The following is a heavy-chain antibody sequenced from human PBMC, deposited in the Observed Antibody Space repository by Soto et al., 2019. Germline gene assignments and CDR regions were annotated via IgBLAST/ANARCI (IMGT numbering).Heavy chain of an antibody. J-gene: IGHJ4*02. CDR3: ARASIAAHSTYDY. Sequence: GSSVKVSCKASGYTFTSYAMHWVRQAPGQRLEWMGWINAGNGNTKYSQKFQGRVTITRDTSASTAYMELSSLRSEDTAVYYCARASIAAHSTYDYWGQGTLVTVSS. CDR1: GYTFTSYA. D-gene: IGHD6-6*01. CDR2: INAGNGNT. V-gene: IGHV1-3*01.